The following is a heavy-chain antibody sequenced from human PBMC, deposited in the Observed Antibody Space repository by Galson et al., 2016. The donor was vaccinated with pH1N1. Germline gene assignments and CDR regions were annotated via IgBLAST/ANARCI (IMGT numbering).Heavy chain of an antibody. CDR1: GSNSDYN. CDR3: AKGGYGDYGLDVFDS. V-gene: IGHV3-23*01. D-gene: IGHD4-17*01. CDR2: ISGSGGRK. J-gene: IGHJ3*02. Sequence: SLRLSCAASGSNSDYNMNWVRLAPGKGLEWVSSISGSGGRKHYADSVQGRFTISRDNSKNTLYLQMNSLRAGDTALYFCAKGGYGDYGLDVFDSWGQGTMVIVSS.